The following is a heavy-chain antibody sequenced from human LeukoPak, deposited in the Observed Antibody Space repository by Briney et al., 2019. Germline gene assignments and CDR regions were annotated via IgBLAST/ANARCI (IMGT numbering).Heavy chain of an antibody. D-gene: IGHD6-19*01. CDR2: MNPNSGNT. J-gene: IGHJ4*02. CDR1: GYTFTSYD. CDR3: ARGESVAGTARPSGY. V-gene: IGHV1-8*01. Sequence: ASVKVSCKASGYTFTSYDTNWVRQATGQGLEWMGWMNPNSGNTGYSQKFQGRVTMTRNTSINTAYMELSSLRSEDTAVYYCARGESVAGTARPSGYWGQGTLVTASS.